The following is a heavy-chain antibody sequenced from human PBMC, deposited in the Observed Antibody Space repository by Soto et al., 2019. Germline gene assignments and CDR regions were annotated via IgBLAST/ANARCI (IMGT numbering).Heavy chain of an antibody. Sequence: DSVKVSCKASGYTFTSYGISWVRQAPGQGLEWMGWISAYNGNTNYAQKLQGRVTMTTDTSTSTAYMELRSLRSDDTAVYYCARDPGGRPIAALMIDYWGQGTLVTVSS. V-gene: IGHV1-18*01. CDR2: ISAYNGNT. J-gene: IGHJ4*02. CDR1: GYTFTSYG. CDR3: ARDPGGRPIAALMIDY. D-gene: IGHD2-15*01.